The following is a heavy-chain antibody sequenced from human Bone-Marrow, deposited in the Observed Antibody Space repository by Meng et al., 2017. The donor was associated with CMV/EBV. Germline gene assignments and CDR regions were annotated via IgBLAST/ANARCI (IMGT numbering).Heavy chain of an antibody. D-gene: IGHD5-18*01. Sequence: ASVKVSCKASGYTFTSYGISWVRQAPGQGLEWMGWISAYNGNTNYAQKLQGRVTMTTDTSTSTAYMELRSLRSDDTAVYYCARQRGTAMGVVEYYFDYWGQGTLVTVSS. CDR2: ISAYNGNT. V-gene: IGHV1-18*01. CDR3: ARQRGTAMGVVEYYFDY. J-gene: IGHJ4*02. CDR1: GYTFTSYG.